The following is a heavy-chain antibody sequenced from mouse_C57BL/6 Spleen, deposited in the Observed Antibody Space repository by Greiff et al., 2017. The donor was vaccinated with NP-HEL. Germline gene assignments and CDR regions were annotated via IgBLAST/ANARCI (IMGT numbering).Heavy chain of an antibody. CDR3: ARRSSYDGYYEYYFDY. D-gene: IGHD2-3*01. CDR2: INPSTGGT. J-gene: IGHJ2*01. Sequence: VQLQQSGPELVKPGASVKISCKASGYSFTGYYMNWVKQSPEKSLEWIGEINPSTGGTTYNQKFKAKATLTVDKSSSTAYMQLKSLTSEDSAVYYCARRSSYDGYYEYYFDYWGQGTTLTVSS. CDR1: GYSFTGYY. V-gene: IGHV1-42*01.